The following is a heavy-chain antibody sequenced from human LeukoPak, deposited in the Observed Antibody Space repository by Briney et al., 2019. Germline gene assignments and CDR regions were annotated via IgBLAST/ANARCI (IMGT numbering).Heavy chain of an antibody. J-gene: IGHJ4*02. CDR3: TTGGGLITTPAY. D-gene: IGHD3-22*01. CDR1: GFTFTNAW. V-gene: IGHV3-15*01. CDR2: IKSKTDGGTT. Sequence: GGSLRLSCAASGFTFTNAWMTWVRQAPGKGPEWLARIKSKTDGGTTDYAAPVKGRFTISRDDSKNTLSLQMNSLKTEDTAVYYCTTGGGLITTPAYWGQGTLVTVSS.